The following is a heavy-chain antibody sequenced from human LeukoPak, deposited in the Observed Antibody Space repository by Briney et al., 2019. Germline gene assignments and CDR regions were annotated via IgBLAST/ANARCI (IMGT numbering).Heavy chain of an antibody. D-gene: IGHD3-22*01. Sequence: SGGSLRLACAASGFTFDDYTMHWVRQAPGKGLEWVSLISWDGGSTYYADSVKGRFTISRDNSKNSLYLQMNSLRTEDTALYYCAKGTYYYDSSGYFPFDYWGQGTLVTVSS. CDR2: ISWDGGST. CDR3: AKGTYYYDSSGYFPFDY. V-gene: IGHV3-43*01. CDR1: GFTFDDYT. J-gene: IGHJ4*02.